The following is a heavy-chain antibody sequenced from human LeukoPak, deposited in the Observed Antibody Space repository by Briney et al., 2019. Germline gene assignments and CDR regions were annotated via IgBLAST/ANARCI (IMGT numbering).Heavy chain of an antibody. Sequence: SETLSLTCAVYGGSFSGYYWGWIRQPPGKGLEWIGEINHSGSTNYNPSLKSRVTISVDTSKNQFSLKLSSVTAADTAVYYCAKKKVDVMGNQYYYYYGLDVWGQGTTVTVSS. CDR1: GGSFSGYY. J-gene: IGHJ6*02. D-gene: IGHD3-16*01. V-gene: IGHV4-34*01. CDR2: INHSGST. CDR3: AKKKVDVMGNQYYYYYGLDV.